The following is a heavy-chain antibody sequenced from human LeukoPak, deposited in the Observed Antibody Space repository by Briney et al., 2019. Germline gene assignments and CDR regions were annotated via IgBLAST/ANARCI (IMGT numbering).Heavy chain of an antibody. CDR3: ARELSGSISRHFDY. CDR1: GFTFSLYD. V-gene: IGHV3-13*01. CDR2: IGNEGST. D-gene: IGHD2-15*01. Sequence: GGSLRLSCAASGFTFSLYDMHWVRQATGKSLEWVSGIGNEGSTFYPGSLKGRFTISRDNAKNALYLQMNSLRAEDTAVFYCARELSGSISRHFDYWGQGTLVTVSS. J-gene: IGHJ4*02.